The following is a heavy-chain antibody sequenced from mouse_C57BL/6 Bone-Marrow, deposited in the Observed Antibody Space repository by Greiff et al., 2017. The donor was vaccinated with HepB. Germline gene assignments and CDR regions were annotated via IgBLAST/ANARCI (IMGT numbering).Heavy chain of an antibody. CDR3: ARSVDYYGSSLYAMDY. CDR2: IDPSDSYT. J-gene: IGHJ4*01. Sequence: VQLQQPGAELVKPGASVKLSCKASGYTFTSYWMQWVKQRPGQGLEWIGEIDPSDSYTNYNQKFKGKATLTVDTSSSTAYMQLSSLTSEDSAVYYCARSVDYYGSSLYAMDYWGQGTSVTVSS. D-gene: IGHD1-1*01. V-gene: IGHV1-50*01. CDR1: GYTFTSYW.